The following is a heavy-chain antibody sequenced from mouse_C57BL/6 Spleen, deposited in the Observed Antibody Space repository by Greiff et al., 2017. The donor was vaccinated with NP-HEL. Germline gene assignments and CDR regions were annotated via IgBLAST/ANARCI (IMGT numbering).Heavy chain of an antibody. Sequence: EVKVEESGGGLVQPGGSLSLSCAASGFTFTDYYMSWVRQPPGKALEWLGFIRNKASGYTTEYSASVKGRFTISRDNSQSILYLHMKALRAEDSATYYCARSSNYDAMDDWGQGTSVTVAS. V-gene: IGHV7-3*01. CDR1: GFTFTDYY. D-gene: IGHD2-1*01. J-gene: IGHJ4*01. CDR2: IRNKASGYTT. CDR3: ARSSNYDAMDD.